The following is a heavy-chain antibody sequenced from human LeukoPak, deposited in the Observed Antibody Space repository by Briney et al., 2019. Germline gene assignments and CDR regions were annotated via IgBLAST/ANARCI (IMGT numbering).Heavy chain of an antibody. Sequence: PGGSLRLSCAASGFTFSAYVMHWVRQAPGKGLECVAVISTDGNGKYYADSVKGRFSISRDNSKNTLYLQMSSLRTEDTAVYYCVRDGGYTGGWTYGAGDYWGQGNLVTVSS. CDR3: VRDGGYTGGWTYGAGDY. CDR1: GFTFSAYV. D-gene: IGHD2-8*02. V-gene: IGHV3-30*04. J-gene: IGHJ4*01. CDR2: ISTDGNGK.